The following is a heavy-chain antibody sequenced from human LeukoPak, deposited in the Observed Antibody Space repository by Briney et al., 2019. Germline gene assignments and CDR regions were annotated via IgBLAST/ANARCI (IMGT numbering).Heavy chain of an antibody. D-gene: IGHD2-15*01. CDR1: GYTFTSYG. CDR3: ARELVVVVAAQDNYYYGMDV. J-gene: IGHJ6*02. Sequence: ASVKVSCKASGYTFTSYGISWVRQAPGQGLEWMGWISAHNGNTNYAQKLQGRVTMTTDTSTSTAYMELRSLRSDDTAVYYCARELVVVVAAQDNYYYGMDVWGQGTTVTVSS. V-gene: IGHV1-18*01. CDR2: ISAHNGNT.